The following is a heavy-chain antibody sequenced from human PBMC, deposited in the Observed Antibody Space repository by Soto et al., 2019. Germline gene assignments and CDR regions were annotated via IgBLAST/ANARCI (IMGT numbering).Heavy chain of an antibody. CDR3: ANDPGSSLDY. V-gene: IGHV6-1*01. CDR2: TYYRSKWYY. CDR1: GDSVSIYSGA. J-gene: IGHJ4*02. Sequence: SQTLSLTCVISGDSVSIYSGAWNWIRQSPSRGLEWLGRTYYRSKWYYDYAESVKSRIIISVDTSKNQFSLQLNSVTPEDAAVYYCANDPGSSLDYWGQGIQVTVSS. D-gene: IGHD3-3*01.